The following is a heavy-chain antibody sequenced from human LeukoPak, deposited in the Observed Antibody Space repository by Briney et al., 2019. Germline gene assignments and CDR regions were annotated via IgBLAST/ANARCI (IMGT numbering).Heavy chain of an antibody. CDR1: GFIVSSNY. Sequence: GGSLRLSCVASGFIVSSNYMSWVRQAPGKGLEWVSTISDGSRDTHYAGSVKGRFTISRDDSQNTVYLQMDSLRAEDAALYYCTTRLRNHFDYWGQGTQVTVSS. CDR3: TTRLRNHFDY. CDR2: ISDGSRDT. J-gene: IGHJ4*02. D-gene: IGHD5-12*01. V-gene: IGHV3-53*01.